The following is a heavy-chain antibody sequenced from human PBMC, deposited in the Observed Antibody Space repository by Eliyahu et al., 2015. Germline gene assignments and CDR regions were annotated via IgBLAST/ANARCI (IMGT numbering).Heavy chain of an antibody. J-gene: IGHJ3*01. Sequence: EVQLVESGGGLVQPGGSLXLSCAAXXFPFSAXYXDWVRQAPGKGLEWVGRTRDKDNSYTTEYAASVKGRFTISRDASKNSLYLQMNSLKIEDTAVYYCVRNRVYSGAAPDALDFWGQGTVVTVSS. CDR3: VRNRVYSGAAPDALDF. D-gene: IGHD5-12*01. V-gene: IGHV3-72*01. CDR2: TRDKDNSYTT. CDR1: XFPFSAXY.